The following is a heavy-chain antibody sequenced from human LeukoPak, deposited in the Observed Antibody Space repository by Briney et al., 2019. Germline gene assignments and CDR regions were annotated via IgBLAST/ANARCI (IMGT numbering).Heavy chain of an antibody. CDR2: IYYSGST. CDR1: GGSISSSSYY. Sequence: SETLSLTCTASGGSISSSSYYWGWIRQPPGKGLEWIGSIYYSGSTYYNPSLKSRVTISVDTSKNQFSLKLSSVTAADTGVYYCARLYYYDSSGYWAQERVFDYWGQGTLVTVSS. D-gene: IGHD3-22*01. V-gene: IGHV4-39*01. J-gene: IGHJ4*02. CDR3: ARLYYYDSSGYWAQERVFDY.